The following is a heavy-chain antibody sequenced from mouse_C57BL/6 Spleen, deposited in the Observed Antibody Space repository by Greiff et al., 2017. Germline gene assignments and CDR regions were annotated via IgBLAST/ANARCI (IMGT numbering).Heavy chain of an antibody. CDR1: GYTFTSYW. J-gene: IGHJ1*03. V-gene: IGHV1-72*01. Sequence: VQLQQPGAELVKPGASVKLSCKASGYTFTSYWMHWVKQRPGRGLEWIGRIDPNSGGTKYNEKFKSKATLTVDKPSSTAYMQLSSRTSEDSAVYYCAREKEVYYGSSYDWYFDVWGTGTTVTVSS. CDR2: IDPNSGGT. CDR3: AREKEVYYGSSYDWYFDV. D-gene: IGHD1-1*01.